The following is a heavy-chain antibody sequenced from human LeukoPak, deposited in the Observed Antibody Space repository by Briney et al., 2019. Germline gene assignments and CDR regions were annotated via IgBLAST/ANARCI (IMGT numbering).Heavy chain of an antibody. J-gene: IGHJ4*02. CDR2: IKSKTDGGTT. CDR3: TTDHHYDSSGSRWANDY. D-gene: IGHD3-22*01. V-gene: IGHV3-15*01. CDR1: GFTFSNAW. Sequence: PGGSLRLSCAASGFTFSNAWMSWVRQAPGKGLEWVGRIKSKTDGGTTDYAAPVKGRFTISRDDSKNTLYLQMNSLKTEDTAVYYCTTDHHYDSSGSRWANDYWGQGTLVTVSS.